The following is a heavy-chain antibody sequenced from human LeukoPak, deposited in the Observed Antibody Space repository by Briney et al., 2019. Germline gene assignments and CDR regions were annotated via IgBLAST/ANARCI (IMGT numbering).Heavy chain of an antibody. V-gene: IGHV4-59*01. CDR1: GGSINNYY. CDR3: ARDYLDAFDF. CDR2: IYYSGNT. J-gene: IGHJ3*01. Sequence: ETLSLTCSVSGGSINNYYWSWIRQPPGKGLEWIGYIYYSGNTNYNPSLKSRVTISVDTSKNQFSLKLSSVTAADTAVYYCARDYLDAFDFWGQGTVVTVSS.